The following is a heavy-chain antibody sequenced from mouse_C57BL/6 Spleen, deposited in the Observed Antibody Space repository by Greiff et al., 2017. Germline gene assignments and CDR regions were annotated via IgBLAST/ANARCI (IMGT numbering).Heavy chain of an antibody. CDR2: IDPEDGET. CDR1: GFNIKDYY. CDR3: ARSPHYGSSYGYFDY. J-gene: IGHJ2*01. V-gene: IGHV14-2*01. D-gene: IGHD1-1*01. Sequence: EVQLQQSGAELVKPGASVKLSCTASGFNIKDYYMHWVKQRPEQGLEWIGRIDPEDGETNYAPKFQGKATITADTSSNTASLQLSSLTSEDTAVYYCARSPHYGSSYGYFDYWGQGTTLTVSS.